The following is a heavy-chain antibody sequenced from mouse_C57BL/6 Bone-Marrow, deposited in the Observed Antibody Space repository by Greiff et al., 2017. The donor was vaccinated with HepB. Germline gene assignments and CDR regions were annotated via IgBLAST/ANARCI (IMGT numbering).Heavy chain of an antibody. J-gene: IGHJ4*01. D-gene: IGHD3-3*01. CDR3: AISGTYYYAMDY. Sequence: QVQLKQPGAELVKPGASVKVSCKASGYTFTSYWMHWVKQRPGQGLEWIGRIHPSDSDTNYNQKFKGKATLTVDKSSSTAYMQLSSLTSEDSAVYYCAISGTYYYAMDYWGQGTSVTVSS. CDR2: IHPSDSDT. V-gene: IGHV1-74*01. CDR1: GYTFTSYW.